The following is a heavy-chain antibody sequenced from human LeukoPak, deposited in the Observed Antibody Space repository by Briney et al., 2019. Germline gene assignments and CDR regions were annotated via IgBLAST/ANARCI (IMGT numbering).Heavy chain of an antibody. D-gene: IGHD1-1*01. Sequence: GGSLRLSCAASGFTFSSYSMNWVRQAPGKGLEWVSSISSSSSYINYADSVRGRFTISRDNAKNSLFLQMDSLRGEDTAVYYCARCTTGKTFGSLREIKKSREIDYRGQGTLVTVSS. CDR3: ARCTTGKTFGSLREIKKSREIDY. CDR2: ISSSSSYI. J-gene: IGHJ4*02. V-gene: IGHV3-21*01. CDR1: GFTFSSYS.